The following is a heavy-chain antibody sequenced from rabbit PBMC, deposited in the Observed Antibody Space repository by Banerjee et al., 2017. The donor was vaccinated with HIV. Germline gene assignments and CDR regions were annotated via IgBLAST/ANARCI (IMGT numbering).Heavy chain of an antibody. D-gene: IGHD1-1*01. CDR2: IYAGSSDST. CDR3: ARSNSGYKGRLNL. V-gene: IGHV1S40*01. Sequence: QSLEESGGDLVKPGASLTLTCTASGFSFSSYYYICWVRQAPGKGLEWIACIYAGSSDSTYYASWAKGRFTISKTSSTTVTLQMTSLTAADTATYFCARSNSGYKGRLNLWGQGTLVTVS. CDR1: GFSFSSYYY. J-gene: IGHJ4*01.